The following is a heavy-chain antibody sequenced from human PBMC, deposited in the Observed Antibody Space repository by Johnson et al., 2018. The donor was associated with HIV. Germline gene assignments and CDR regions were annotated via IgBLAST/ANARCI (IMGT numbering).Heavy chain of an antibody. J-gene: IGHJ3*02. V-gene: IGHV3-30*19. CDR1: AFTFSSYG. Sequence: QVQLVESGGGVVQPGRSLRLSCAASAFTFSSYGMHWVRQAPGKGLEWVAVISYDGSNKNYADSVKGRFTISRDNTKNTLSLQMNSLRAEDTALYYCARGGMRGELCAFDIWGQGTMVTVSS. CDR2: ISYDGSNK. CDR3: ARGGMRGELCAFDI. D-gene: IGHD3-16*01.